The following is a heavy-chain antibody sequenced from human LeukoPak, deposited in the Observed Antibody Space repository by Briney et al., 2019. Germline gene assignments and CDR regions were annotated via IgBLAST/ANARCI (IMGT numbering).Heavy chain of an antibody. D-gene: IGHD2-2*01. CDR1: GFTFSNFW. CDR2: IDQDGSDK. Sequence: QTGGSLRLSCMASGFTFSNFWMNWVRQAPXXXLEWVASIDQDGSDKYYVDSVKGRFTISRDNAKNSLYLQTDSLRAEDTAVYYCARDGCSTTSCFDYWGQGTLVTVSS. J-gene: IGHJ4*02. CDR3: ARDGCSTTSCFDY. V-gene: IGHV3-7*01.